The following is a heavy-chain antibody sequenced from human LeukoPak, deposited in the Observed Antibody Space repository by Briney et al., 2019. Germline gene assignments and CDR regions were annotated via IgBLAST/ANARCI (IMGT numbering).Heavy chain of an antibody. D-gene: IGHD2-15*01. CDR2: INYRGSS. CDR3: ARGSSFDGYCSAGACDAGYYDS. J-gene: IGHJ4*02. Sequence: SETLSLTCAVYGESFSAYYWNWIRQAPGKALEYIGDINYRGSSHYNPSLTTRVTLSVDTSKNQFSLKLTSVTAADTAVYFCARGSSFDGYCSAGACDAGYYDSWGQGTPVTVSS. V-gene: IGHV4-34*01. CDR1: GESFSAYY.